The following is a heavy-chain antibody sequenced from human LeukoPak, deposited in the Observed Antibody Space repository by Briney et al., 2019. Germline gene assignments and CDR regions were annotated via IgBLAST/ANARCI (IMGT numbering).Heavy chain of an antibody. Sequence: PSETLSLTCAVSGYSITSGYFWVWIRQPPGKGLEWIGNIYHSGNTYYNPSLKSRVTISVDTSKNQFSLKLRSVTAADTAVYYCARGNYGYYYMDVWGKGTTVTVSS. J-gene: IGHJ6*03. CDR2: IYHSGNT. CDR1: GYSITSGYF. V-gene: IGHV4-38-2*01. CDR3: ARGNYGYYYMDV.